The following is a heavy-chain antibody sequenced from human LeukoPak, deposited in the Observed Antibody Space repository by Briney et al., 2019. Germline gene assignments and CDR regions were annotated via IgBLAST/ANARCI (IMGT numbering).Heavy chain of an antibody. V-gene: IGHV3-21*04. J-gene: IGHJ4*02. CDR2: ISSSSDSI. CDR3: ARAPAFNYFDY. CDR1: GFTFSSYG. Sequence: GGSLRLSCAASGFTFSSYGMNWLRQAPGKRLEWVSYISSSSDSIYYADSVKGRFAISRDNAKNSLYLQMNSLRAEDTAVYYCARAPAFNYFDYWGQGTLVTVSS.